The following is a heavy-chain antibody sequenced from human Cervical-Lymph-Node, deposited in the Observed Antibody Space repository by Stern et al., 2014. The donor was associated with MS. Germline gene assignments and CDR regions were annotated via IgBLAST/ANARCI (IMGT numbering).Heavy chain of an antibody. CDR1: GYTFTSSG. J-gene: IGHJ4*02. Sequence: VQLVESGVEVKKPGASVKVSCKASGYTFTSSGISWVRQAPGQGLEWMGWISAYTGNTNYVQKFQGRVTMTTDTSTSTAYMELRSLRSYDTAVYYCARSGSAWYGYFDYWGQGTLVTVSS. V-gene: IGHV1-18*01. CDR3: ARSGSAWYGYFDY. D-gene: IGHD6-19*01. CDR2: ISAYTGNT.